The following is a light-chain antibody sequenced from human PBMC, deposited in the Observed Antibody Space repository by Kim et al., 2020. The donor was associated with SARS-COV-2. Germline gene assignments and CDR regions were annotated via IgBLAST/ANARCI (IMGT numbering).Light chain of an antibody. CDR3: QAWDSSTHV. J-gene: IGLJ3*02. V-gene: IGLV3-1*01. CDR1: KLGDKY. Sequence: VAPEQTASITCSGDKLGDKYACWYQQKPGQSPVLVIYQDSKRPSGIPERFSGSNSGNTATLTISGTQAMDEADYYCQAWDSSTHVFGGGTQLTVL. CDR2: QDS.